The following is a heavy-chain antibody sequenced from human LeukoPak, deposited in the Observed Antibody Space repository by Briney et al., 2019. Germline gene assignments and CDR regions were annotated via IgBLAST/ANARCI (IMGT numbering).Heavy chain of an antibody. CDR3: ARVNIAAALDY. CDR1: GGSISSYY. V-gene: IGHV4-59*01. Sequence: PSETLSLTCTVSGGSISSYYWSWIRQPPGKGLEWIGYIYYSGSTNYNPSLKSRVTIPVDTSKNQFSLKLSSVTAADTAVYYCARVNIAAALDYWGQGTLVTVSS. J-gene: IGHJ4*02. D-gene: IGHD6-13*01. CDR2: IYYSGST.